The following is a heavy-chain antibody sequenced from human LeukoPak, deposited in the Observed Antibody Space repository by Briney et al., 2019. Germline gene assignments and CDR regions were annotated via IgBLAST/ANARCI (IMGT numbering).Heavy chain of an antibody. CDR3: ARRRRGDYVWGRVNYFDY. J-gene: IGHJ4*02. V-gene: IGHV4-38-2*02. Sequence: SETLSLTCTVSGYSISSGYYWGWIRQPPGKGLEWIGSIYHSGSTNYNPSLKSRVTISVDTSKNQFSLKLSSVTAADTAVYYCARRRRGDYVWGRVNYFDYWGQGTLVTVSS. D-gene: IGHD3-16*01. CDR1: GYSISSGYY. CDR2: IYHSGST.